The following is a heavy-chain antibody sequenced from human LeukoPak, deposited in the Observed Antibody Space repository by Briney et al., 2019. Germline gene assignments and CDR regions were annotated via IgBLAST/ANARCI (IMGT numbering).Heavy chain of an antibody. D-gene: IGHD1-14*01. Sequence: SETLSLTCAVSGYSISSSSYYWGWIRQPPGKGLEWIGSIYYSGSTYYNPSLKSRVTISVDTSKNQFSLKLSSVTAADTAVYYCARPERKFLIGYWGQGTLVTVSS. CDR1: GYSISSSSYY. J-gene: IGHJ4*02. CDR2: IYYSGST. CDR3: ARPERKFLIGY. V-gene: IGHV4-39*01.